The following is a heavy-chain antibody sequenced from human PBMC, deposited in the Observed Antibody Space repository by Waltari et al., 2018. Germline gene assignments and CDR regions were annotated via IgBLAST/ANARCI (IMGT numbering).Heavy chain of an antibody. D-gene: IGHD3-10*01. V-gene: IGHV1-3*01. CDR1: GYTFTDYV. J-gene: IGHJ4*02. Sequence: QVQLVQSGAEVKKPGASVKVSCKTSGYTFTDYVIQWLRQAPGQRPEWMGWFHAGNGKTYDSQKFRCRVIISGDTSASTVYMELSGLTSEDTAVYYCARERGGLFDYWGQGTLVTVSS. CDR3: ARERGGLFDY. CDR2: FHAGNGKT.